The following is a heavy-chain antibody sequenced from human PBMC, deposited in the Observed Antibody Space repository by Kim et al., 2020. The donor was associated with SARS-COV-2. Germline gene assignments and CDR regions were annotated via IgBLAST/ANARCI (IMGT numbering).Heavy chain of an antibody. CDR3: AREGVVVAAYLTY. D-gene: IGHD2-15*01. Sequence: YAQKLQGRVTMTTDTSTSTAYMELRSLRSDDTAVYYCAREGVVVAAYLTYWGQGTLVTVSS. J-gene: IGHJ4*02. V-gene: IGHV1-18*01.